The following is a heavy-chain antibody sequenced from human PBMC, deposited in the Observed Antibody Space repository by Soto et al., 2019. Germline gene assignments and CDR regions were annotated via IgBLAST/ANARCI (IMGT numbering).Heavy chain of an antibody. D-gene: IGHD3-22*01. CDR2: ISGSGGTT. J-gene: IGHJ4*01. CDR3: TTDSYSTMITVRFDY. V-gene: IGHV3-23*01. Sequence: GGSLRLSCAASGFTFGSYAMSWVRQAPGKGLDWVSAISGSGGTTYYAGSVQGRFTISRDNSKNTLYLQMNSLKTEDTAVYYCTTDSYSTMITVRFDYWGHGTLVTVSS. CDR1: GFTFGSYA.